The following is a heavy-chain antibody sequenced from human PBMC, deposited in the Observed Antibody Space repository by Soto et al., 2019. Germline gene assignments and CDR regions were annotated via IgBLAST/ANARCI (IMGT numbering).Heavy chain of an antibody. CDR1: GGSISSGGYS. Sequence: SETLSLTCAVSGGSISSGGYSWSWIRQPPGKGLEWIGYIYHSGSTYYNPSLKSRVTISVDRSKNQFSLKLSSVTAADTAVYYCARGNVVPLDYWGQGTLGTVSS. D-gene: IGHD2-21*01. CDR3: ARGNVVPLDY. J-gene: IGHJ4*02. V-gene: IGHV4-30-2*01. CDR2: IYHSGST.